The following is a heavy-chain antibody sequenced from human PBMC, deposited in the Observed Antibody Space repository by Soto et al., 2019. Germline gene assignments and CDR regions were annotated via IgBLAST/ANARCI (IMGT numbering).Heavy chain of an antibody. CDR3: ARDGGGDIVVVPAENGMDV. Sequence: ASVKVSRKASGYTFTGYYMHWVRQAPGQGLEWMGWINPKSGGTTYVQKFQGWVTLTRDTSISTAYMELSSLRSDDTAVYYCARDGGGDIVVVPAENGMDVWGQGTTVTVSS. D-gene: IGHD2-2*01. J-gene: IGHJ6*02. V-gene: IGHV1-2*04. CDR1: GYTFTGYY. CDR2: INPKSGGT.